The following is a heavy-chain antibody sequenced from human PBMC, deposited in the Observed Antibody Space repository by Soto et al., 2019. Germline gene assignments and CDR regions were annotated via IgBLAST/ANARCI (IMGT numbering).Heavy chain of an antibody. CDR2: IYTSGST. CDR3: ARGDYYGSGRYYPSYYYYGMDV. CDR1: GGSIRSYY. Sequence: XEILSLTCSVSGGSIRSYYWSWIRQPAGKGLEWIGRIYTSGSTNYNPSLKSRVTMSVDTSKNQFSLKLSSVTAADTAVYYCARGDYYGSGRYYPSYYYYGMDVWGQGTTVTVSS. D-gene: IGHD3-10*01. J-gene: IGHJ6*02. V-gene: IGHV4-4*07.